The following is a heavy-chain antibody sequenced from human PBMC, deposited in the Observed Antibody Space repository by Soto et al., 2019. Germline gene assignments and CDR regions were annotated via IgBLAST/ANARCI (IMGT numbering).Heavy chain of an antibody. V-gene: IGHV4-30-4*01. J-gene: IGHJ4*02. CDR1: GASVSSGDYY. CDR2: IYNFGGS. Sequence: PSETLSLTCTVSGASVSSGDYYWSCIRQPPGKGLEWIGYIYNFGGSYYNPSLKGRLTISIDTSKNQFSLKLNSVTVADTAIYYCVGTGTTDDYWGRGTLVTGS. CDR3: VGTGTTDDY. D-gene: IGHD4-17*01.